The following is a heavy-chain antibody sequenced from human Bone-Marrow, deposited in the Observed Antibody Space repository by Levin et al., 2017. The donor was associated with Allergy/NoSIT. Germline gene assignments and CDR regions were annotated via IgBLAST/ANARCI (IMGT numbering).Heavy chain of an antibody. Sequence: GESLKISCEASGYIFTDYYIHWVRQAPGQGLEWMGWVNPKTGGTHYIQKFEGRVTMTRDASLSTAYMELSRLTSDDTAVYFCAILTHYYDSSGQHSFDVWGKGTMVTFTS. CDR2: VNPKTGGT. J-gene: IGHJ3*01. CDR1: GYIFTDYY. CDR3: AILTHYYDSSGQHSFDV. V-gene: IGHV1-2*02. D-gene: IGHD3-22*01.